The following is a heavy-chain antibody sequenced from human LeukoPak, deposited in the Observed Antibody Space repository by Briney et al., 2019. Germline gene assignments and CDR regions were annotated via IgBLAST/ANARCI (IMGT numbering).Heavy chain of an antibody. D-gene: IGHD5-18*01. CDR3: AKPRGYSYGYGY. V-gene: IGHV3-23*01. CDR1: GLTFDDYA. Sequence: PGGSLRLSCAASGLTFDDYAMHWVGQAPGKGLEWVSAISAGGDSSYYADSVKGRFTISRDNSKNTLYLQMNSLRAEDTAVYYCAKPRGYSYGYGYWGQGTLVTVSS. CDR2: ISAGGDSS. J-gene: IGHJ4*02.